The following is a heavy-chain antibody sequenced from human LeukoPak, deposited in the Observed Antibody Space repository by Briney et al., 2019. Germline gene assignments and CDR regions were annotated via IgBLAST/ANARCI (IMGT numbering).Heavy chain of an antibody. J-gene: IGHJ4*02. Sequence: PGGSLRLSCTASGFTFGDYAMSWVRQAPGKGLEWVGFIRSKAYGGTTEYAASVKGRFTISRDDSKSIAYLQMNSLKTEDTAVYYCTRDLTGEWELLGDFDYWGQGTLVTVSS. CDR3: TRDLTGEWELLGDFDY. V-gene: IGHV3-49*04. CDR2: IRSKAYGGTT. CDR1: GFTFGDYA. D-gene: IGHD1-26*01.